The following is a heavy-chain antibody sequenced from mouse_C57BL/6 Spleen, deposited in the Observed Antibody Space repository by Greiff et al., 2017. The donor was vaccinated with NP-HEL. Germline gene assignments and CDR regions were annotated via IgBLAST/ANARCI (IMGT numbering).Heavy chain of an antibody. CDR3: ARHLGTKWYFDV. D-gene: IGHD4-1*01. CDR1: GFTFSDYY. Sequence: EVKLMESGGGLVQPGGSLKLSCAASGFTFSDYYMYWVRQTPEKRLEWVAYISNGGGSTYYPDTVKGRFTISRDNAKNTLYLQMSRLKSEDTAMYYCARHLGTKWYFDVWGTGTTVTVSS. V-gene: IGHV5-12*01. J-gene: IGHJ1*03. CDR2: ISNGGGST.